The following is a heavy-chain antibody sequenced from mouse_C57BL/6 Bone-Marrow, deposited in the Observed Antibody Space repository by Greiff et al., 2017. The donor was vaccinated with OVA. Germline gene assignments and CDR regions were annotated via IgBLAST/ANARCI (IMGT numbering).Heavy chain of an antibody. CDR2: IDPSDSYT. CDR3: AWGYYGSSSWFAS. D-gene: IGHD1-1*01. CDR1: GYTFTSYW. V-gene: IGHV1-69*01. J-gene: IGHJ3*01. Sequence: QVQLQQPGAELVMPGASVKLSCKASGYTFTSYWMHWVKQRPGQGLEWIGEIDPSDSYTNYNQKFKGKSTLTVDKSSSTAYMQLSSLTSEDSSVYYCAWGYYGSSSWFASWGQGTLVTVSA.